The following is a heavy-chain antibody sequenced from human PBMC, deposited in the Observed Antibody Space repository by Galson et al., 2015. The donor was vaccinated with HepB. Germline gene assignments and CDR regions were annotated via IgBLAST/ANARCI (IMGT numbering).Heavy chain of an antibody. Sequence: SLRLSCAASGFTVSSNYMSWVRQAPGKGLEWVSVIYSGGSTYYADSVKGRFTISKDNSKNTLYLQMNSLRAEDTAVYYCASQWLAPPSPFDYWGQGTLVTVSS. D-gene: IGHD6-19*01. CDR1: GFTVSSNY. CDR2: IYSGGST. CDR3: ASQWLAPPSPFDY. V-gene: IGHV3-53*01. J-gene: IGHJ4*02.